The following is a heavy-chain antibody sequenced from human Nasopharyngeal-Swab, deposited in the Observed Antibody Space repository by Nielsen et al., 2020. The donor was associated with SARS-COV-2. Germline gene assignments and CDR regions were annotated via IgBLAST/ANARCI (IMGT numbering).Heavy chain of an antibody. V-gene: IGHV2-5*02. J-gene: IGHJ4*02. CDR2: IYWDDDK. CDR1: GFSLSTSGVG. Sequence: SGPTLVKPTQTVTLTCTFSGFSLSTSGVGVGWSRQPSGKALEWLALIYWDDDKRYSPSLKSRLTITKDTSKNQVVLTMTNMDPVDTATYYCAHRPGGVGDSYFDYWGQGTLVTVSS. D-gene: IGHD2-21*02. CDR3: AHRPGGVGDSYFDY.